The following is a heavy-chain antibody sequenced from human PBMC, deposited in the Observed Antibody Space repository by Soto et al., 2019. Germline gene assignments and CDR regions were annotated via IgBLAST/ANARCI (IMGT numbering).Heavy chain of an antibody. CDR2: IKSKTDGGTA. CDR1: GFTFSNAW. D-gene: IGHD3-10*01. Sequence: GGSLRLSCAASGFTFSNAWMSWVRQAPGKGLEWVGRIKSKTDGGTADYAAPVKGRFTIPRDDSKNTLYLQMNSLKTEDTAVYYCTTGDVYYYGSGSYPTYYWGQGTLVTVSS. J-gene: IGHJ4*02. CDR3: TTGDVYYYGSGSYPTYY. V-gene: IGHV3-15*01.